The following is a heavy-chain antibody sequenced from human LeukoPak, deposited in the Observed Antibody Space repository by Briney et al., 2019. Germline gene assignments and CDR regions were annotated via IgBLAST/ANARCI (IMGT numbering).Heavy chain of an antibody. CDR1: GFTFSSYA. Sequence: GRSLRLSGASSGFTFSSYAMSWVRQAPGKGLEWVSAISGIGCSTYYADSGKGRLTISRDNSKNTMYLEMNSLRAEDTAVYYCAKDSRGQEYYDFWSGYLVYYFDYWGQGTLVTVSS. CDR2: ISGIGCST. J-gene: IGHJ4*02. V-gene: IGHV3-23*01. CDR3: AKDSRGQEYYDFWSGYLVYYFDY. D-gene: IGHD3-3*01.